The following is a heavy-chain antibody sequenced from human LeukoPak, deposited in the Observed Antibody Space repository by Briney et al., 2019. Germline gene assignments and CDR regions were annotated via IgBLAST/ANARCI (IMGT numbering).Heavy chain of an antibody. CDR1: GFTFSSYG. J-gene: IGHJ4*02. Sequence: GRSLRLSCAASGFTFSSYGMHWVRQAPGKGVEWVAVISYDGSNKYYADSVKGRFTISRDNSKNTLYLQMNSLRAEDTAVYYCAARGDCGGDCYGYWGQGTLVTVSS. CDR3: AARGDCGGDCYGY. CDR2: ISYDGSNK. V-gene: IGHV3-30*03. D-gene: IGHD2-21*01.